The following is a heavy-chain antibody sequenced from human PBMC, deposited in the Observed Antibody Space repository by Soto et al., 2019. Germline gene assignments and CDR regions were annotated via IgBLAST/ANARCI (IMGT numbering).Heavy chain of an antibody. CDR2: IRSKANSYAR. CDR1: GFSFSVSA. V-gene: IGHV3-73*01. Sequence: EVQLVESGGGLVQPGGSLKLSCATSGFSFSVSAMHWVRQASGKGLEWVGRIRSKANSYARTYGASVKDRFTISRDDSKSTAYLQMNSLKTEDTAVYYCTSVAALSRGEYWGPGTLVTVSS. J-gene: IGHJ4*02. CDR3: TSVAALSRGEY. D-gene: IGHD6-19*01.